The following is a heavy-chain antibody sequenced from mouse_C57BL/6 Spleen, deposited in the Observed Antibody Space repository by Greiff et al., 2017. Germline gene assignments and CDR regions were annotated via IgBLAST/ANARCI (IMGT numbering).Heavy chain of an antibody. CDR2: ISSGGDYI. D-gene: IGHD2-4*01. Sequence: EVKLVESGEGLVKPGGSLKLSCAASGFTFSSYAMSWVRQTPEKRLEWVAYISSGGDYIYYADTVKGRFTISRDNARNTLYLQMSSLKSEDTAMYYCTRVGDYDGGFAYWGQGTLVTVSA. J-gene: IGHJ3*01. CDR1: GFTFSSYA. V-gene: IGHV5-9-1*02. CDR3: TRVGDYDGGFAY.